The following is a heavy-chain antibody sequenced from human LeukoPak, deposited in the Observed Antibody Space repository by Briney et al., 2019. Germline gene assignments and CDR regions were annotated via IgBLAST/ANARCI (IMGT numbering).Heavy chain of an antibody. CDR2: IYYSGST. J-gene: IGHJ4*01. CDR3: ARHSSSTSPDRY. D-gene: IGHD2-2*01. V-gene: IGHV4-39*01. CDR1: GGSISSSNYY. Sequence: SETLSLTCTVSGGSISSSNYYWGWIRQPPGKGLEWIGSIYYSGSTYYNPSLKSRVTISVDTSKNQFSLKLSSVTAADTAVYYCARHSSSTSPDRYWGHGTLVTVSS.